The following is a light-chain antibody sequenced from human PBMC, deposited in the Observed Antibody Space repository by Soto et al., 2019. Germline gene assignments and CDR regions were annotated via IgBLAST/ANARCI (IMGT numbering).Light chain of an antibody. CDR2: SAS. CDR1: QGVRDD. J-gene: IGKJ4*01. V-gene: IGKV1-6*01. CDR3: LQERNSLLT. Sequence: IQMTQSPSSLSASVGDRVTITCRASQGVRDDVGWYQQKPGKAPKLLIYSASTLQSGVPSRFSGSGSGTDFTLTIGALKPKDFAVYYCLQERNSLLTLGGGTKVNIK.